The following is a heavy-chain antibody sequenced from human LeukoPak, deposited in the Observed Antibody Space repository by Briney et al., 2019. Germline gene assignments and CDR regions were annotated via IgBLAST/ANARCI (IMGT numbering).Heavy chain of an antibody. CDR2: INPNSGGT. V-gene: IGHV1-2*02. Sequence: ASVKVSCKASGYTFTGYYVHWVRQAPGQGLEWMGWINPNSGGTNYAQKFQGRVTMTRDTSISTAYMELSRLRSDDTAVYYCARYRAKALSYYFDYWGQGTLVTVSS. J-gene: IGHJ4*02. D-gene: IGHD2/OR15-2a*01. CDR3: ARYRAKALSYYFDY. CDR1: GYTFTGYY.